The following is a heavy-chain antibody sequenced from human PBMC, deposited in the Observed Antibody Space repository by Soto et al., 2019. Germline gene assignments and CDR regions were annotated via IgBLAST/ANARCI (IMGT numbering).Heavy chain of an antibody. CDR1: GYTFTGYY. CDR2: INPNSGGT. J-gene: IGHJ6*04. Sequence: QVQLVQSGAEVKKPGASVKVSCKASGYTFTGYYMHWVRQAPGQGLEWMGWINPNSGGTNYAQKSQGRVTKTRNTSISTAYMELSRLRSDDTAVYYCARVIRGYDRSGPHAYRMDVLGEGTTVTVSS. CDR3: ARVIRGYDRSGPHAYRMDV. D-gene: IGHD3-22*01. V-gene: IGHV1-2*02.